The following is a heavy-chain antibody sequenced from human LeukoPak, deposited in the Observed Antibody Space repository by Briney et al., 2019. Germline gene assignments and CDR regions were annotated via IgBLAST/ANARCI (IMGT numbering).Heavy chain of an antibody. J-gene: IGHJ4*02. CDR3: ARQGSSWYHYFDY. CDR1: GGSFSGYY. Sequence: SETLSLTCAVYGGSFSGYYWSWIRQPPGKGLEWIGEINHSGSTNYNPSLKSRVTISVDTSKNQFSLKLSSVTAADTAVYYCARQGSSWYHYFDYWGQGTLVTVSS. CDR2: INHSGST. V-gene: IGHV4-34*01. D-gene: IGHD6-13*01.